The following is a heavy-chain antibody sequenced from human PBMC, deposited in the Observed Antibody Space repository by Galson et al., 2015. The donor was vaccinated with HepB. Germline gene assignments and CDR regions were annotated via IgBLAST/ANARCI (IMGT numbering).Heavy chain of an antibody. J-gene: IGHJ4*02. CDR2: ISYDGSNK. Sequence: SLRLSCAASGFTFSSYGMHWVRQAPGKGLEWVAVISYDGSNKYYADSVKGRFTISRDNSKNTLYLQMNSLRAEDTAVYYCAKEEVEGDSSSYFDYWGQGTLVTVSS. CDR3: AKEEVEGDSSSYFDY. CDR1: GFTFSSYG. V-gene: IGHV3-30*18. D-gene: IGHD6-6*01.